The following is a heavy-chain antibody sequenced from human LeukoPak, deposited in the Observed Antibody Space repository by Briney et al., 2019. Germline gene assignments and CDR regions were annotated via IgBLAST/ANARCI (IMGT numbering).Heavy chain of an antibody. CDR2: ICSSGST. Sequence: SQTLSLTCTVSGGSISSGGYYWSWIRQHPGKGLQWIGYICSSGSTSYNPSLRSRVTMSIDTSNNQFSLKLNSVTAADTAVYYCARDGGGSLYGMDVWGQGTTVTVSS. CDR1: GGSISSGGYY. D-gene: IGHD2-15*01. V-gene: IGHV4-31*03. J-gene: IGHJ6*02. CDR3: ARDGGGSLYGMDV.